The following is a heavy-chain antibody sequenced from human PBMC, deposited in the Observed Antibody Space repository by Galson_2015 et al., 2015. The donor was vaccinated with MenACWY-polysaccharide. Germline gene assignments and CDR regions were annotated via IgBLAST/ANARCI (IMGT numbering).Heavy chain of an antibody. J-gene: IGHJ4*02. D-gene: IGHD6-13*01. Sequence: SLRLSCAGSGFNFGGNGLHWVRQAPGKGLEWVALIRNDGRKHYPDAVKGRFTISRDNSKNTLYLQMNSLRPEDTAVYYCARNPSRLDIAAASHWGQEPWSASPQ. CDR3: ARNPSRLDIAAASH. CDR1: GFNFGGNG. V-gene: IGHV3-30*02. CDR2: IRNDGRK.